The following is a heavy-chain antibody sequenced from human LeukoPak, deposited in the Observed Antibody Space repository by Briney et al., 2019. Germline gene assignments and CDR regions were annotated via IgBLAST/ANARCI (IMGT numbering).Heavy chain of an antibody. D-gene: IGHD6-19*01. CDR2: INHSGST. V-gene: IGHV4-34*01. J-gene: IGHJ4*02. Sequence: SETLSLTCAVYGGSFSGYYWSWIRQPPGKGLEWIGEINHSGSTNYNPSLKSRVTISVDTSKNQFSLKLSSVTAVDTAVYYCARVSIPTSYSSGCSIDYWGQGTLVTVSS. CDR1: GGSFSGYY. CDR3: ARVSIPTSYSSGCSIDY.